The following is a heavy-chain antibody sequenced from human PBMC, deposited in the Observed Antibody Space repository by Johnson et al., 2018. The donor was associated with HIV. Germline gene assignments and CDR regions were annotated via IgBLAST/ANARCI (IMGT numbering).Heavy chain of an antibody. D-gene: IGHD5-24*01. CDR3: AKDWPLEQSDAFDI. J-gene: IGHJ3*02. CDR1: GFTFSSHH. CDR2: ISGNGGST. Sequence: QVQLVESGGGLVQPGESLRLSCGASGFTFSSHHMHWVRQAPGKGLEHVSAISGNGGSTYYANSVKGRFTISRDNSKNTLYLQMNSLRAEDTAVYNCAKDWPLEQSDAFDIWGQGTMVTVSS. V-gene: IGHV3-64*04.